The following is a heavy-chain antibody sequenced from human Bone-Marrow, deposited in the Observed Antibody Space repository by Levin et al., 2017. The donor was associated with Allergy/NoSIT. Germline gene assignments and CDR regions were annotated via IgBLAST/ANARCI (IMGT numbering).Heavy chain of an antibody. Sequence: GESLKISCAASGFTFSSYSMNWVRQAPGKGLEWVSSISSSSSYIYYADSVKGRFTISRDNAKNSLYLQMNSLRAEDTAVYYCARVARFPFYGMDVWGQGTTVTVSS. D-gene: IGHD3-3*01. CDR3: ARVARFPFYGMDV. CDR1: GFTFSSYS. J-gene: IGHJ6*02. CDR2: ISSSSSYI. V-gene: IGHV3-21*01.